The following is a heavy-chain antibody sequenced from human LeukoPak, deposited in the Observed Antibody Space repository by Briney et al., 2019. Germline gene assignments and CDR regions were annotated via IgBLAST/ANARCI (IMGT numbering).Heavy chain of an antibody. V-gene: IGHV4-39*01. J-gene: IGHJ4*02. Sequence: SETLSLTCTVSGGSINTPNYYWGWIRQTPGKGLEWIGNIFYSGGTYYSPSLTSRVTISLDTSRNQFSLKLNSVTAADTAVYYCATSSGSYYYWGQGTLVTVSS. CDR3: ATSSGSYYY. D-gene: IGHD1-26*01. CDR2: IFYSGGT. CDR1: GGSINTPNYY.